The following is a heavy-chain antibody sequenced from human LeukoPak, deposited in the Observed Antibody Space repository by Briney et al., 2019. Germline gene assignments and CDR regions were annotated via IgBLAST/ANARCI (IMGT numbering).Heavy chain of an antibody. CDR3: AKGAVTNTRSFDY. CDR2: ISASGGTT. Sequence: PGGSLRLSCTASGFTFSSYAMSWVRQAPGKGLEWVSIISASGGTTYYAGSVKGRFTFSRDNSKNTLFLQMNSLRAEDTAVYYCAKGAVTNTRSFDYWGQGTLVTVSS. D-gene: IGHD4-17*01. CDR1: GFTFSSYA. J-gene: IGHJ4*02. V-gene: IGHV3-23*01.